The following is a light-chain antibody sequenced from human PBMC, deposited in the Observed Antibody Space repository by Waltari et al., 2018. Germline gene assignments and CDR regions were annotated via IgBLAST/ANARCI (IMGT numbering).Light chain of an antibody. CDR1: QTIYNS. J-gene: IGKJ2*01. Sequence: DIQMTQSPSPLSASVGDRVTITCRASQTIYNSLNWYQHKPGKAPTLLISDKSTLQSGVPARFSGRGSGTEFTLTISRLQPEDFGTYYCQQSYTLPYTFGQGTKLDI. CDR3: QQSYTLPYT. CDR2: DKS. V-gene: IGKV1-39*01.